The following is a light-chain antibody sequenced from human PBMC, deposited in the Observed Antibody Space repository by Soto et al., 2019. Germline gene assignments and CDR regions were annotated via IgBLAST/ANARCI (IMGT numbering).Light chain of an antibody. V-gene: IGKV3-20*01. Sequence: EIVLTQSPGTLSLSPGERATLSCRASQSINNRYLAWYQQKPGQAPRLLIYAASSRATGIPDRFSGSGSGTDFTLTTSRLEPEDYAVYYCQQYGSSPRFTFGPGTKVDIK. CDR3: QQYGSSPRFT. J-gene: IGKJ3*01. CDR2: AAS. CDR1: QSINNRY.